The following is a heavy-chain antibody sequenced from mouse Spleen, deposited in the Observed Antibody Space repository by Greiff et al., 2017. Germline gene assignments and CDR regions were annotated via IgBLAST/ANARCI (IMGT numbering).Heavy chain of an antibody. J-gene: IGHJ2*01. CDR3: ALLYGYDGYYFDY. CDR2: INPSSGYT. V-gene: IGHV1-4*01. CDR1: GYTFTSYT. Sequence: VKLVESGAELARPGASVKMSCKASGYTFTSYTMHWVKQRPGQGLEWIGYINPSSGYTKYNQKFKDKATLTADKSSSTAYMQLSSLTSEDSAVYYCALLYGYDGYYFDYWGQGTTLTVSS. D-gene: IGHD2-2*01.